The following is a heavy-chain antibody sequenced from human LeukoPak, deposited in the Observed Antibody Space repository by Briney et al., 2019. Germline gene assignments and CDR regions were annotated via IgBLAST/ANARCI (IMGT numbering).Heavy chain of an antibody. D-gene: IGHD6-19*01. Sequence: SETLSLTCTVSGGSISSSSYYWGWIRQPPGKGLEWIGEINHSGSTNYNPSLKSRVTISVDTSKNQFSLKLSSVTAADTAVYYCARLGGGWWYALRYFDYWGQGTLVTVSS. CDR2: INHSGST. CDR1: GGSISSSSYY. J-gene: IGHJ4*02. V-gene: IGHV4-39*07. CDR3: ARLGGGWWYALRYFDY.